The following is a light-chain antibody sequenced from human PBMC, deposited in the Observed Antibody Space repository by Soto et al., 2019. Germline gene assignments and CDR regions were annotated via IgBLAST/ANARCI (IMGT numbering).Light chain of an antibody. CDR1: QSVSSN. Sequence: PGARATLACRASQSVSSNLAWYRQTPGQAPRLLIYGASTRATDTPARFSGRGSGTDFTLTISRVEPADVALYYCQQYGSSFATFGQGTQVE. J-gene: IGKJ1*01. CDR2: GAS. V-gene: IGKV3-20*01. CDR3: QQYGSSFAT.